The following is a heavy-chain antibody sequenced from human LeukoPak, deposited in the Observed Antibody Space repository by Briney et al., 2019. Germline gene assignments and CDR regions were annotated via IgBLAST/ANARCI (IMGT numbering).Heavy chain of an antibody. Sequence: SETLSLTCTVSGGSISSGSYYWSWIRQPAGKGLEWIGRIYTSGSTNYNPSLKSRVTISVDTSKNQFSLKLSSVTAADTAVYYCARVLLLWFGGGFDPWGQGTLVTVSS. CDR2: IYTSGST. CDR1: GGSISSGSYY. V-gene: IGHV4-61*02. CDR3: ARVLLLWFGGGFDP. J-gene: IGHJ5*02. D-gene: IGHD3-10*01.